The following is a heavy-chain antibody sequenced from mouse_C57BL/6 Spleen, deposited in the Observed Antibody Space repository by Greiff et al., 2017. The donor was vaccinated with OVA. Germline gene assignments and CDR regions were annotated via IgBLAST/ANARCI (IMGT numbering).Heavy chain of an antibody. CDR2: INPNNGGT. CDR3: ARIYSSTRGYYAMDY. D-gene: IGHD1-1*01. Sequence: VQLQQSGPELVKPGASVKIPCKASGYTFTDYNMDWVKQSHGKSLEWIGDINPNNGGTIYNQKFKGKATLTVDKSSSTAYMELRSLTSEDTAVYYCARIYSSTRGYYAMDYWGKGTSVTVSS. V-gene: IGHV1-18*01. CDR1: GYTFTDYN. J-gene: IGHJ4*01.